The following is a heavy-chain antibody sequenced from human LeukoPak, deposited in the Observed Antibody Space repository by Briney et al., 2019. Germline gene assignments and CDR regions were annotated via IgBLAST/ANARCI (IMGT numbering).Heavy chain of an antibody. J-gene: IGHJ4*02. CDR1: GFTFGGYD. CDR2: ISYDGNDK. Sequence: GRSLRLSCAASGFTFGGYDMHWVRQAPGKGLEWVAFISYDGNDKGYVDSGKGRFTVSRDNSKNTLYLQMNSLRVEDAAVYYCARVWESYSFDYWGQGTLVTVSS. CDR3: ARVWESYSFDY. D-gene: IGHD1-26*01. V-gene: IGHV3-30*03.